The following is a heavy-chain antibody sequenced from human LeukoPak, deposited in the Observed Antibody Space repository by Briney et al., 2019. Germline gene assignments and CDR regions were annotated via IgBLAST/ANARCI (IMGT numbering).Heavy chain of an antibody. CDR3: ARVGIAAAGNWFDP. V-gene: IGHV4-59*01. D-gene: IGHD6-13*01. CDR2: IYYSGST. J-gene: IGHJ5*02. Sequence: SETLSLTCTVSSGSISSYYWSWIRQPPGKGLEWIGYIYYSGSTNYNPSLKSRVTISVDTSKNQFSLKLSSVTAADTAVYYCARVGIAAAGNWFDPWGQGTLVTVSS. CDR1: SGSISSYY.